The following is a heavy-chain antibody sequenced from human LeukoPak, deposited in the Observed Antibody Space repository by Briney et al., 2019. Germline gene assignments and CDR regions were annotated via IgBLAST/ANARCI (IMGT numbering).Heavy chain of an antibody. Sequence: PGGSLRLSCAASGFSFSNSWMHWVRQAPGKGLVCVSRISGDGGSTSYADSVKGRFTVSRDNAKNTLYLQMNSLRAEDTAVYYCAKGLSINWFDPWGQGTLVTVSS. J-gene: IGHJ5*02. D-gene: IGHD2-2*02. CDR3: AKGLSINWFDP. CDR1: GFSFSNSW. V-gene: IGHV3-74*01. CDR2: ISGDGGST.